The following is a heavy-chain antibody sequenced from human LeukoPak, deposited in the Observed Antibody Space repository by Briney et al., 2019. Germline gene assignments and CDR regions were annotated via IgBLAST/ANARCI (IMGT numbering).Heavy chain of an antibody. Sequence: PSETLSLTCTVSGGSISSYYWGWLRQPPGKGLEWIGFIYYSGITDYNPSLKSRVTISVGTSQNQFSLKLTSVTAADTAVYYCARLRALSYYDSSGDLYYFEYWGQGTLVTVSS. V-gene: IGHV4-59*01. CDR2: IYYSGIT. CDR1: GGSISSYY. D-gene: IGHD3-22*01. CDR3: ARLRALSYYDSSGDLYYFEY. J-gene: IGHJ4*02.